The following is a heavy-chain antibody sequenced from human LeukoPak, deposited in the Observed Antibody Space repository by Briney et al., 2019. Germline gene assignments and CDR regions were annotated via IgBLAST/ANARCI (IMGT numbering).Heavy chain of an antibody. CDR1: GYTFTSYD. V-gene: IGHV1-8*01. D-gene: IGHD3-22*01. J-gene: IGHJ4*02. CDR2: MNPNSGNT. Sequence: ASVKVSCMASGYTFTSYDINWVRQATGQRLEWMGWMNPNSGNTDYAQKFQGRVTMTRNTSISTAYMELCSLRSEDTAVYYCARVKRYYYDRSGYYYFDYWGQGTLVTVSS. CDR3: ARVKRYYYDRSGYYYFDY.